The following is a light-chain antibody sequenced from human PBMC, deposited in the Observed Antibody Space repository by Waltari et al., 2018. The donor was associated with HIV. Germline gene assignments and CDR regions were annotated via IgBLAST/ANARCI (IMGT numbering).Light chain of an antibody. J-gene: IGLJ3*02. Sequence: QSVLTHPPPASGTPGQRVSISCSGSSSNIGSNYVYWYQQLPGTAPKLLMYRNDERPSGVPDRFSGSKSGTSASLALSGLRSEDEADYYCAAWDNSLSAWVFGGGTKLTVL. CDR1: SSNIGSNY. CDR2: RND. CDR3: AAWDNSLSAWV. V-gene: IGLV1-47*01.